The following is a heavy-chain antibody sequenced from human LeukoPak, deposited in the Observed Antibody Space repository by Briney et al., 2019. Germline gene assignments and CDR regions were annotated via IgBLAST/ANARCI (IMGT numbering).Heavy chain of an antibody. J-gene: IGHJ3*02. CDR2: VSGGGEAT. CDR1: RFTFDSYD. Sequence: PGGSLRLSCAASRFTFDSYDMTAVRQAPGKGLEWVSSVSGGGEATYYADSVKGRFTISRKNSKHTLFLQMSSLRADDTAVYYCAKKWLGGYFHIWGEGSMVTVSS. V-gene: IGHV3-23*01. D-gene: IGHD6-19*01. CDR3: AKKWLGGYFHI.